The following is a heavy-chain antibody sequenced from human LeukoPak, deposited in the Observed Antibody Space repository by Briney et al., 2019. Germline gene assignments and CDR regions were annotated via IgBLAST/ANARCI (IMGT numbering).Heavy chain of an antibody. V-gene: IGHV1-18*01. CDR1: GYTFTSYG. Sequence: ASVKVSCKASGYTFTSYGISWVRQAPGQGLEWMGWISAYNGNTNYAQKLQGRVTMTTDTSTSTAYMELRSLRSDDTAVYYCARESRGLEWELLGYWGQGTLVTVSS. D-gene: IGHD1-26*01. J-gene: IGHJ4*02. CDR3: ARESRGLEWELLGY. CDR2: ISAYNGNT.